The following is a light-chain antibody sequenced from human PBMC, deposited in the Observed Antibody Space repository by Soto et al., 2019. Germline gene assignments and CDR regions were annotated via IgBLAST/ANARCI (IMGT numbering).Light chain of an antibody. CDR1: QSVGSH. CDR2: DAS. CDR3: QQYGSSIT. J-gene: IGKJ5*01. V-gene: IGKV3-11*01. Sequence: IVMTHSPSTLSASPGEIATLSFRASQSVGSHLAWCQQKPGQAPRLLIYDASNRDTDIPARFSGSGSGTEFTLTISSLEPEDFAVYYCQQYGSSITFGQGTRLEIK.